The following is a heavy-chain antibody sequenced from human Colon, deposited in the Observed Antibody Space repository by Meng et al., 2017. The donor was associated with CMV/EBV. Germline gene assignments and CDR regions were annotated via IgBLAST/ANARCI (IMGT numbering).Heavy chain of an antibody. Sequence: QVQLQESGPGLVKPSQTLSLTCTVSGASISSGDYFWSWFRQPAGKGLEWIGRIYTTGSTTYNPSLKSRATISVDTSKNQFSLKLTSVTAADTAVYYCARDYGDANWFDPWGQGTLVTVSS. D-gene: IGHD4-17*01. CDR1: GASISSGDYF. CDR3: ARDYGDANWFDP. V-gene: IGHV4-61*02. CDR2: IYTTGST. J-gene: IGHJ5*02.